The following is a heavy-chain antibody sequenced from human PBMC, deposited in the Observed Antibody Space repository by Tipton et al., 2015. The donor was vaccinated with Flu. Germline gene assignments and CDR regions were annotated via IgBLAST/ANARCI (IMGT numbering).Heavy chain of an antibody. CDR2: IHYSGST. V-gene: IGHV4-39*01. D-gene: IGHD2-15*01. J-gene: IGHJ4*02. CDR3: ATKEVSYCSGGSCYSYYFDY. Sequence: TLSLTCTVSGGSISSSSYYWGWIRQPPGKGLEWIGSIHYSGSTYYNPSLKSRVTISVDTSKNQFSLKLSSVTAADTAVYYCATKEVSYCSGGSCYSYYFDYWGQGTLVTVSS. CDR1: GGSISSSSYY.